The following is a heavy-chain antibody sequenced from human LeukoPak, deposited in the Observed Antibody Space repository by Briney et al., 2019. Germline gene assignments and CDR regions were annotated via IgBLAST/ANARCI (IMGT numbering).Heavy chain of an antibody. CDR1: GGSISSGGYY. D-gene: IGHD6-6*01. V-gene: IGHV4-31*03. CDR2: IYYSGST. CDR3: ARSQLVANWFDP. Sequence: SETLSLTCTVSGGSISSGGYYWSWIRQHPGKGLEWIGYIYYSGSTYYNPSLKSRVTISVDTSKNQFSLKLSSVTAADTAVYYCARSQLVANWFDPWGQGTLVTVSS. J-gene: IGHJ5*02.